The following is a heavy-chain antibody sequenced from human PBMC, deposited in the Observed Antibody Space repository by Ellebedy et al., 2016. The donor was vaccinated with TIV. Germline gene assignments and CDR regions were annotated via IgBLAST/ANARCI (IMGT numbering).Heavy chain of an antibody. D-gene: IGHD5-24*01. CDR1: GFSFSRFA. CDR3: VTRDLRDDYEHFDY. CDR2: IAFEGTTI. V-gene: IGHV3-30*04. Sequence: GESLKISCAASGFSFSRFAVNLVLLAPGKGLGWVAAIAFEGTTILYPDSVKGRFTISRDNSRNTVFLRLNSLRPNDTAVYYCVTRDLRDDYEHFDYWGQGTLVTVSS. J-gene: IGHJ4*02.